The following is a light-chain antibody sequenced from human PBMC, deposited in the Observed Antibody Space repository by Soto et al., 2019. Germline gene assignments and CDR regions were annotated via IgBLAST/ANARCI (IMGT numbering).Light chain of an antibody. CDR3: QQYTNWPIT. CDR1: QSVSSSY. J-gene: IGKJ5*01. V-gene: IGKV3-15*01. Sequence: EIVLTQSPGTLSLSPGERATLSCRASQSVSSSYLAWYQQKPGQAPRLLIYGVSTRATGIPARFSGSVSGTEFALTISSVQPEDVAIYYCQQYTNWPITFGQGTRLEIK. CDR2: GVS.